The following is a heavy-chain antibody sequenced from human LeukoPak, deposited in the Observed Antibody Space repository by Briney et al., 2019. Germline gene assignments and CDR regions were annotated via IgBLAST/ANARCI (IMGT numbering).Heavy chain of an antibody. CDR3: ATVGYDSSGPYFDY. V-gene: IGHV1-24*01. D-gene: IGHD3-22*01. J-gene: IGHJ4*02. CDR2: FDPEDGET. Sequence: ASVKVSCKVSGYTLTELSMHWVRQAPGKGLEWMGGFDPEDGETIYAQKFQGRVTMTEDTSTGTAYMELSSLRSEDTAVYYCATVGYDSSGPYFDYWGQGTLVTVSS. CDR1: GYTLTELS.